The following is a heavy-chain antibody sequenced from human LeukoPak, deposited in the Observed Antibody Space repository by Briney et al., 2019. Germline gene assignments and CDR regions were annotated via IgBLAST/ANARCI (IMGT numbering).Heavy chain of an antibody. CDR2: INHSGST. CDR1: GGSFSGYY. V-gene: IGHV4-34*01. CDR3: ARGLGRYDYVWGSYRPPSSFFDY. Sequence: SETLSLTCAVYGGSFSGYYWSWIRQPPGKGLEWIGEINHSGSTNYNPSLKSRVTISVDTSKNQFSLKLSSVTAADTAVYYCARGLGRYDYVWGSYRPPSSFFDYWGQGTLVTVSS. D-gene: IGHD3-16*02. J-gene: IGHJ4*02.